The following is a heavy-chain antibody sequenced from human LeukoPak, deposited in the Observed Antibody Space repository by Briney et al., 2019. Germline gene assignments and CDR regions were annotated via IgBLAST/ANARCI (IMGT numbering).Heavy chain of an antibody. CDR2: ISGSGGST. Sequence: GGSLRLSCAASGFTFSSYAMSWVRQAPGKGLEWVSAISGSGGSTYYADSVKGRFTISRDNSKNTLYLQMNSLRAEDTAVYYCAKRSGFDYGDYPPPDYWGQGTPVTVSS. CDR1: GFTFSSYA. J-gene: IGHJ4*02. CDR3: AKRSGFDYGDYPPPDY. D-gene: IGHD4-17*01. V-gene: IGHV3-23*01.